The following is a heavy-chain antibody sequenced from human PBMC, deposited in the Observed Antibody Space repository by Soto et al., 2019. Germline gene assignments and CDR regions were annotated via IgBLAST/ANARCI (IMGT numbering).Heavy chain of an antibody. CDR2: INHIGST. D-gene: IGHD2-15*01. CDR1: GGSLSGYH. J-gene: IGHJ4*02. Sequence: SETLSLTCAVSGGSLSGYHWTWIRQPPGKNLEWIGEINHIGSTIYNPSLKSQVTISVDTSNNHFSVNLTSVTVAVTAVYYCSRGRISLLLWRANRYEGPVYFDVSGEGTLVTDAS. V-gene: IGHV4-34*01. CDR3: SRGRISLLLWRANRYEGPVYFDV.